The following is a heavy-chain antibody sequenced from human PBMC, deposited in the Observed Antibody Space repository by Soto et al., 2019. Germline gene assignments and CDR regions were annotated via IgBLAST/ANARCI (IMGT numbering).Heavy chain of an antibody. J-gene: IGHJ4*02. Sequence: ASVKVSCKASGYTFTSYAMHWVRQAPGQRLEWMGWINAGNGNTKYSQKFQGRVTITRDTSASTAYMELSSLRSEDTAAYYCARDVTVTTTLFDYWGQGTLVTVSS. D-gene: IGHD4-17*01. V-gene: IGHV1-3*01. CDR3: ARDVTVTTTLFDY. CDR2: INAGNGNT. CDR1: GYTFTSYA.